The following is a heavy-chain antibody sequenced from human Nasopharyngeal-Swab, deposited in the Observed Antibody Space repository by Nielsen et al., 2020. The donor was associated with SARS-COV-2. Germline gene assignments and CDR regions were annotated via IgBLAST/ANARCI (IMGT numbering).Heavy chain of an antibody. V-gene: IGHV1-2*04. D-gene: IGHD2-15*01. CDR2: INPNSGGT. CDR3: AREGCSGGSCYSPYFDY. Sequence: ASVKVPCKASGYTFTGYYMHWVRQAPGQGLEWMGWINPNSGGTNYAQKFQGWVTMTRDTSISTAYMELSRLRSDDTAVYYCAREGCSGGSCYSPYFDYWGQGTLVTVSS. CDR1: GYTFTGYY. J-gene: IGHJ4*02.